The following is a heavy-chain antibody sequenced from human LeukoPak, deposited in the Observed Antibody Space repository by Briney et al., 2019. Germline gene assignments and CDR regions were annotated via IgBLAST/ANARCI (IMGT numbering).Heavy chain of an antibody. CDR2: MNSKTGGT. Sequence: ASVKVSCKASQYTFTDYYIHWVRQAPGQGLEWMGWMNSKTGGTNSAQMFQDRVTMTRDTSINTAFMEVKRLTTDDTAVYYCARGVGTSWFDPWGQEPRSPSPQ. CDR3: ARGVGTSWFDP. CDR1: QYTFTDYY. V-gene: IGHV1-2*02. J-gene: IGHJ5*02. D-gene: IGHD2-15*01.